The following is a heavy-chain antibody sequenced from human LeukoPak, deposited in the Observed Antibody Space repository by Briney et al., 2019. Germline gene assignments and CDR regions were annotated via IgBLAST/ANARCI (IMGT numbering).Heavy chain of an antibody. V-gene: IGHV3-13*01. Sequence: GGALRLSCAASGVTFSSYDMHWGRHTEGKGLEWVSAICAAGDTYYSGSVRGRFTISRENAKNSLYLQMNSLRAGDTAAYYCAREGTANYYYYHGMDVWGQGTTVTVSS. CDR2: ICAAGDT. CDR3: AREGTANYYYYHGMDV. CDR1: GVTFSSYD. J-gene: IGHJ6*02. D-gene: IGHD5-18*01.